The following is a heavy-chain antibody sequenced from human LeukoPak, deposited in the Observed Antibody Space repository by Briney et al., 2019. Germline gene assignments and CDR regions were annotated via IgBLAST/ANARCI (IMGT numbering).Heavy chain of an antibody. CDR3: ARDSRYDSSGYYYGDYYYYGMDV. Sequence: SETLSLTCTVSGYSISSGYYWGWIRQPPGKGLEWIGSIYHSGSTYYNPSLKSRVTISVDTSKNQFSLRLSSVTAADTAVYYCARDSRYDSSGYYYGDYYYYGMDVWGQGTTVTVSS. V-gene: IGHV4-38-2*02. CDR2: IYHSGST. D-gene: IGHD3-22*01. J-gene: IGHJ6*02. CDR1: GYSISSGYY.